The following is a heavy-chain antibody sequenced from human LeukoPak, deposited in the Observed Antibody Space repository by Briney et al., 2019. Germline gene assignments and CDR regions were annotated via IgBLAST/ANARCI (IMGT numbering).Heavy chain of an antibody. CDR3: ARGRITAAGPNWFDP. CDR2: IYHSGST. J-gene: IGHJ5*02. D-gene: IGHD6-13*01. CDR1: GYSISSGYY. Sequence: SETLSLTCTVSGYSISSGYYWGWIRQPPGKGLEWIGSIYHSGSTYYNPSLKSRVTISVDTSKNQFSPKLSSVTAADTAVYYCARGRITAAGPNWFDPWGQGTLVTVSS. V-gene: IGHV4-38-2*02.